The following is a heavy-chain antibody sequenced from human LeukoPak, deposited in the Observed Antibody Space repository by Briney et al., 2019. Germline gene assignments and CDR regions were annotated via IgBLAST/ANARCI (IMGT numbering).Heavy chain of an antibody. V-gene: IGHV3-23*01. CDR3: ANIGQTAFDI. CDR1: GLTFSSYA. D-gene: IGHD1-26*01. CDR2: ISGSGGST. J-gene: IGHJ3*02. Sequence: GGSLRLSCAASGLTFSSYAMSWVRQAPGKGLEWVSFISGSGGSTYYADSVKGRFTISRDNSKNTLYLQMNSLRADDTAVYYCANIGQTAFDIWGQGTMVTVSS.